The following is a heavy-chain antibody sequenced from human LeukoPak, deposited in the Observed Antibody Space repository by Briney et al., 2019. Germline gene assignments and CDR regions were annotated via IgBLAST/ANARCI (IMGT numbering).Heavy chain of an antibody. CDR1: GYTFTGYY. CDR2: INPNSGGT. CDR3: ARDVEDCSGGSCYSRRNYNWFDP. Sequence: GASVKVSCKASGYTFTGYYMHWVRQAPGQGLEWMGWINPNSGGTNYAQKFQGRVTMTRDTSISTAYMELSRLRSDDTAVYYCARDVEDCSGGSCYSRRNYNWFDPWGQGTLVTVSS. J-gene: IGHJ5*02. D-gene: IGHD2-15*01. V-gene: IGHV1-2*02.